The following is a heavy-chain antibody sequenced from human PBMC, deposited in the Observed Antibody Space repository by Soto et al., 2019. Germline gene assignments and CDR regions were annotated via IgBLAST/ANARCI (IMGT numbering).Heavy chain of an antibody. Sequence: LRLSCAASGFTFSSYAMSWVRQAPGKGLEWVSAISGSGGSTYYADSVKGRFTISRDNSKNTLYLQMNSLRAEDTAVYYCAKDGTVTIDAFDIWGQGTMVTVSS. J-gene: IGHJ3*02. CDR2: ISGSGGST. V-gene: IGHV3-23*01. D-gene: IGHD4-17*01. CDR1: GFTFSSYA. CDR3: AKDGTVTIDAFDI.